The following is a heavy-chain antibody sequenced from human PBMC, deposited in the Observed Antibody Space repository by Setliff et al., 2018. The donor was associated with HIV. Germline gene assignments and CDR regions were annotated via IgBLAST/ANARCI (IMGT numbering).Heavy chain of an antibody. Sequence: SETLSLTCSVSGGSISSYYWSGIRQPPGKGLEWIGYIYYSGSTNYNPSLKSRVTISVDTSKNQFSLKLSSVTAADTAVYYCARGGYDYVWGSYRYPYYYYYMDVWGKGTTVTVSS. CDR2: IYYSGST. V-gene: IGHV4-59*01. CDR3: ARGGYDYVWGSYRYPYYYYYMDV. J-gene: IGHJ6*03. D-gene: IGHD3-16*02. CDR1: GGSISSYY.